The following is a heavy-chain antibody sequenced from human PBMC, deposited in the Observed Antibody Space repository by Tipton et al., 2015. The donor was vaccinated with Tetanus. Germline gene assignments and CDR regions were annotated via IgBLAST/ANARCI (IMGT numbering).Heavy chain of an antibody. CDR3: ARRSYCTSTRCFDAFDL. V-gene: IGHV4-38-2*01. CDR1: GLSFSDYF. J-gene: IGHJ3*01. D-gene: IGHD2-8*01. Sequence: LRLSCAASGLSFSDYFMGWVRQAPGEGLEWIGNVYYNGNTLQNPSLKSRVTLSLDTSKNHFSLRLSSVTAADTAVYFCARRSYCTSTRCFDAFDLWGPGTRVSVSS. CDR2: VYYNGNT.